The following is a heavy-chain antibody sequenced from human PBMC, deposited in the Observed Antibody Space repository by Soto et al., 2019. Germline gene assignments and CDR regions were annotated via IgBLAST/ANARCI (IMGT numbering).Heavy chain of an antibody. CDR1: GGTFSSYA. Sequence: QVQLVQSGAEVKKPGSSVKVSCKAPGGTFSSYAISWVRQAPGQGLEWMGGIIPIFGTANYAQKFQGRVTXTADESXXXXXXXXXXXXXXXXXXXXXXXXXXXXXXLDIYYYYYYGMDVWGQGTTVTVSS. J-gene: IGHJ6*02. V-gene: IGHV1-69*01. D-gene: IGHD2-15*01. CDR3: XXXXXXXXXLDIYYYYYYGMDV. CDR2: IIPIFGTA.